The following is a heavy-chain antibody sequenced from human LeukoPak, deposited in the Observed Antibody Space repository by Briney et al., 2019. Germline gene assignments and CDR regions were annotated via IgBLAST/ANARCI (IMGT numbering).Heavy chain of an antibody. D-gene: IGHD3-22*01. V-gene: IGHV4-30-2*01. CDR3: ARSQWYYYDSSGPGAFDI. J-gene: IGHJ3*02. CDR2: IYHSGST. CDR1: GGSISSGGYS. Sequence: SETLSLTCAVSGGSISSGGYSWSWIRQPPGKGLEWIGYIYHSGSTYYNPSLKSRVTISVDRSKNQFSLKLSSVTAADTAVYYCARSQWYYYDSSGPGAFDIWGQGTTVTVSS.